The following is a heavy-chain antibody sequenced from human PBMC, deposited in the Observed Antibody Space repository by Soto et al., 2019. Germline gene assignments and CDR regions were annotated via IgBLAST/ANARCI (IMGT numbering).Heavy chain of an antibody. D-gene: IGHD3-22*01. J-gene: IGHJ3*02. CDR1: VGTFSSYA. V-gene: IGHV1-69*13. Sequence: SVKVSCKASVGTFSSYAISWVRQAPGQGLEWMGGIIPIFGTANYAQKSQGRVTITADEATSTAYMELSSLRSEDTAVYYCGRPPGDSSFGAFDIWGQGTMGTASS. CDR3: GRPPGDSSFGAFDI. CDR2: IIPIFGTA.